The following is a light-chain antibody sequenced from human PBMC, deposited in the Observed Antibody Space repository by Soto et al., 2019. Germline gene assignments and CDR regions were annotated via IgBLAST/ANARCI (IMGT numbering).Light chain of an antibody. Sequence: AIQLTQSPSSLSASVGDRVSITCRASQDIKTYLAWYQQKEGKAPKLLISGTFTLQGGVPSRFNGSGSGTDFTLTISRLQPEDFATYYCQHYNSYSEAFGQGPKV. V-gene: IGKV1-13*02. J-gene: IGKJ1*01. CDR2: GTF. CDR1: QDIKTY. CDR3: QHYNSYSEA.